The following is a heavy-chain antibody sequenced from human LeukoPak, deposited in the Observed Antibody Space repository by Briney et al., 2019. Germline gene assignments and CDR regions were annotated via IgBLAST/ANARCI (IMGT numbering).Heavy chain of an antibody. V-gene: IGHV3-48*01. CDR3: VRSYYYYMDV. J-gene: IGHJ6*03. CDR1: RFTFPTFN. CDR2: ISSDSTTI. Sequence: PGGSLRLSCAASRFTFPTFNMNWVRQAPGKGLEWVSHISSDSTTISYADSVKGRFTISRDNAKTSLYLQVNSLKADDTAVYYCVRSYYYYMDVWGQGTTVTVSS.